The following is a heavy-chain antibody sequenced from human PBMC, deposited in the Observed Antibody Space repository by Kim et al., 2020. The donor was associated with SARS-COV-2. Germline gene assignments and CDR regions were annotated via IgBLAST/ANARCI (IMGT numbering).Heavy chain of an antibody. Sequence: YAQGFTGRFVFSLDTSVSTAYLQISSLKAEDTAVYYCARNPLGAAGLHDYWGQGTLVTVSS. J-gene: IGHJ4*02. CDR3: ARNPLGAAGLHDY. V-gene: IGHV7-4-1*02. D-gene: IGHD6-13*01.